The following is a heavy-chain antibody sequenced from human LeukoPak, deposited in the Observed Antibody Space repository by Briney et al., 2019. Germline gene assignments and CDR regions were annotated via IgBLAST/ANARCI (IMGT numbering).Heavy chain of an antibody. CDR1: GFTFTTDA. V-gene: IGHV3-23*01. J-gene: IGHJ4*02. CDR2: ISGSGGDT. Sequence: GGSLRLSCAASGFTFTTDAMTWVRQAPGKGLQWVSAISGSGGDTSYEDSVKGRFTICRDNSKNMMYLQMNRLRAEDTAVYYCARDSSGWSKDYWGQRTLVTVSS. CDR3: ARDSSGWSKDY. D-gene: IGHD6-19*01.